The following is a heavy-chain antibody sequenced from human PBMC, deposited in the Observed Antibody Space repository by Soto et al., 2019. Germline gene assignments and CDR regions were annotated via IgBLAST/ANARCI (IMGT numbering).Heavy chain of an antibody. CDR2: INAGIGNT. Sequence: EASVKVSCKASGYTFTSYAMHWVRQAPGQRLEWMGWINAGIGNTKYSQKFQGRVTFTRDTSASTAYLELSSLSSEDTAVYYCARVIGGLYYFDYWGQGTLVTVSS. CDR3: ARVIGGLYYFDY. J-gene: IGHJ4*02. D-gene: IGHD3-16*01. CDR1: GYTFTSYA. V-gene: IGHV1-3*01.